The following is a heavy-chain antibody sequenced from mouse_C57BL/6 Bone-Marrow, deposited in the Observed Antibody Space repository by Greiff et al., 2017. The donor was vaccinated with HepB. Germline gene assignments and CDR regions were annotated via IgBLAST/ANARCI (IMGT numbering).Heavy chain of an antibody. CDR2: IHPSDSDT. Sequence: QVQLQQPGAELVKPGASVKVSCKASGYTFTSYWMHWVKQRPGQGLEWIGRIHPSDSDTNYNQKFKGKATLTVDKSSSTAYMQLSSLTSEDSAVYYCALSNSGSSPAWFAYWGQGTLVTVSA. V-gene: IGHV1-74*01. J-gene: IGHJ3*01. CDR3: ALSNSGSSPAWFAY. CDR1: GYTFTSYW. D-gene: IGHD1-1*01.